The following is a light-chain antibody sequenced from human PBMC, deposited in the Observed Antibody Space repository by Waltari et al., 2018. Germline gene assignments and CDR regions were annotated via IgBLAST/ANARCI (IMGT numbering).Light chain of an antibody. J-gene: IGKJ3*01. V-gene: IGKV1-39*01. CDR1: QNINSY. CDR2: AAS. Sequence: DIQMTQSPSSLSASVGDRITITCRASQNINSYLNWYQQKPGKAPKLLIYAASSLQSGVPSRFSGTGSGTDFTLTISNLQPEDFATYYCQQSYSTPHTFGPGTKVDIK. CDR3: QQSYSTPHT.